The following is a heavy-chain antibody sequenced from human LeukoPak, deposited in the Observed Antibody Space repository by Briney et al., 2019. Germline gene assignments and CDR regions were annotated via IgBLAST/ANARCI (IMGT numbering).Heavy chain of an antibody. J-gene: IGHJ4*02. CDR2: IKQDGSEK. V-gene: IGHV3-7*01. CDR1: GFTFSSYL. CDR3: ARDHIG. D-gene: IGHD2-21*01. Sequence: GGSLRLSCAASGFTFSSYLMSWVRQAPGKRLEWVANIKQDGSEKYYVDSVKGRFTISRDNAKNSLYLQMNSLKAEDTAVYYCARDHIGWGQGTLVTVSS.